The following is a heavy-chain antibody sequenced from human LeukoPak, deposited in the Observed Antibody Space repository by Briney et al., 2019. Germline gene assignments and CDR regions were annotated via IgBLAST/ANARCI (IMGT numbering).Heavy chain of an antibody. CDR3: AKFAKMVVVAPYYYYGMDV. Sequence: GGSLRLSCAASGFTFSSYAMSWVRQAPGKGLEWFSAISGSGGSTYYADSVKGRFTISRDNSKNTLYLQMNSLRAEDTAVYHCAKFAKMVVVAPYYYYGMDVWGQGTTVTVSS. CDR1: GFTFSSYA. CDR2: ISGSGGST. D-gene: IGHD2-15*01. J-gene: IGHJ6*02. V-gene: IGHV3-23*01.